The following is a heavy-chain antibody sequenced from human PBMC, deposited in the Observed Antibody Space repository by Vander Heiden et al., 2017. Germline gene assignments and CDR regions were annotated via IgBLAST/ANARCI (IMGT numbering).Heavy chain of an antibody. D-gene: IGHD6-6*01. Sequence: QTTLKESGPGLVKPTQTLTLTCTFSGFSLITGGVAVGWIRQPPGKALEWLALIYGNDDKRYSPSLKSRLTITKDTSKNQVVLSMTHMDPVDTATYYCAHRQVSSFDYWGQGALVTVS. V-gene: IGHV2-5*01. CDR3: AHRQVSSFDY. J-gene: IGHJ4*02. CDR2: IYGNDDK. CDR1: GFSLITGGVA.